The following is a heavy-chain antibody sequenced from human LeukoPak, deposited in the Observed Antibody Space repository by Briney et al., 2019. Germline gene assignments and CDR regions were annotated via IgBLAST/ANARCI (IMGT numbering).Heavy chain of an antibody. Sequence: SVKVSCKASGGTFSSYAISWVRQAPGQGLEWMGGIIPIFGTANYAQKFQERVTITRDMSTNTAYMELSSLRSDDTAVYYCAADLPYSNYGPLDYWGQGTLVTVSS. CDR3: AADLPYSNYGPLDY. D-gene: IGHD4-11*01. J-gene: IGHJ4*02. CDR1: GGTFSSYA. V-gene: IGHV1-69*05. CDR2: IIPIFGTA.